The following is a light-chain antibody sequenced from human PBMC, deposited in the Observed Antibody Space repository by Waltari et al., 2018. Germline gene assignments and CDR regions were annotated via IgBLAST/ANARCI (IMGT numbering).Light chain of an antibody. CDR3: QQYNRWPPIT. Sequence: VMTQSPATLSVSPGERATLSCRASQSISDNLAWYQQKRGQAPRLLIYGASTRATGIPARFTGSGSGTDFTLTISSLQSEDPAVYYCQQYNRWPPITFGQGTRLEI. V-gene: IGKV3-15*01. J-gene: IGKJ5*01. CDR1: QSISDN. CDR2: GAS.